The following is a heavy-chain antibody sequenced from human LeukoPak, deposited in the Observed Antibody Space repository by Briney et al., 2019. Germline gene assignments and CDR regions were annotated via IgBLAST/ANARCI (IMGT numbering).Heavy chain of an antibody. V-gene: IGHV1-46*01. Sequence: ASVKVSCKASGYTFTSYYMHWVRQAPGQGLEWMGIINPSGGSTSYAQKFQGRVTMTRDMSTSTVYMELSSLRSEDTAVYYCARDARITMVRGVILDYWGQGTLVTVSS. CDR2: INPSGGST. J-gene: IGHJ4*02. CDR3: ARDARITMVRGVILDY. CDR1: GYTFTSYY. D-gene: IGHD3-10*01.